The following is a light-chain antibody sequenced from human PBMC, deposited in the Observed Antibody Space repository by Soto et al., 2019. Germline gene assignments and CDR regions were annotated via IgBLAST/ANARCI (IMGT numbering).Light chain of an antibody. CDR1: QSLLYSNGYNY. V-gene: IGKV2-28*01. Sequence: DIVMTQSPPSLSVTPGEPASISCRSSQSLLYSNGYNYVDWYLQKPGQSPQLLIYLGSNRASGVPDRFSGSGSGTDFTLKISSVEAEDVGVYFCMQALQLRTFGQGTKVEIK. CDR3: MQALQLRT. CDR2: LGS. J-gene: IGKJ1*01.